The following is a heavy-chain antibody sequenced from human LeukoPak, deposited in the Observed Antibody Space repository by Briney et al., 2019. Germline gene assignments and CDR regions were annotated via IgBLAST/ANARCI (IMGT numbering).Heavy chain of an antibody. J-gene: IGHJ6*03. V-gene: IGHV1-8*01. CDR3: ARVLEYSSSSSRYYYYYYMDV. Sequence: ASVKVSCKASGYTFTSYDINWVRQATGQGLEWMGWMNPNSGNTGYAQKFQGRVTMTRNTSISTAYMELSSLRSEDTAVYYCARVLEYSSSSSRYYYYYYMDVWGKGTTVTVSS. CDR1: GYTFTSYD. D-gene: IGHD6-13*01. CDR2: MNPNSGNT.